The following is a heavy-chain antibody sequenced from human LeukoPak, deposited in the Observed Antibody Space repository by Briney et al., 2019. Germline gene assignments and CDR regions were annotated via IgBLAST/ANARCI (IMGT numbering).Heavy chain of an antibody. CDR1: GFTFSSYG. V-gene: IGHV3-30*18. CDR2: ISYDGSNK. CDR3: AKDTSQAVAGNPSYFDY. J-gene: IGHJ4*02. Sequence: PGRSLRLSCAASGFTFSSYGMHWVRQAPGKGLEWVAVISYDGSNKYYADSVKGRFTISRDNSKSTLYLQMNSLRAEDTAVYYCAKDTSQAVAGNPSYFDYWGQGTLVTVSS. D-gene: IGHD6-19*01.